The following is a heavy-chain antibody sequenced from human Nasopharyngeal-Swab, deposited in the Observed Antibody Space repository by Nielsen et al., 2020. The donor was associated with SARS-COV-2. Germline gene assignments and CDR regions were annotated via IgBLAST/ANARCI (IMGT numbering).Heavy chain of an antibody. CDR1: GGSFSGYY. D-gene: IGHD6-6*01. CDR3: ARRRSIAARGWFDP. J-gene: IGHJ5*02. CDR2: INHSGST. V-gene: IGHV4-34*01. Sequence: SETLSLTCAVYGGSFSGYYWSWIRQPPGKGLEWIGEINHSGSTNYNPSLKSRVTISVDTSKNQFSPKLSSVTAADTAVYYCARRRSIAARGWFDPWGQGTLVTVSS.